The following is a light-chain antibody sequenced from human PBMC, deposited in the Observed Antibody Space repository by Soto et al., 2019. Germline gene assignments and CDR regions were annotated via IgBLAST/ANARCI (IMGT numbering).Light chain of an antibody. CDR2: GAS. CDR1: QSVRSN. Sequence: MTQSPSTLCVSTFALATLSCRVLQSVRSNLAWYQQKPGQSPRLLIYGASTRATGIPARFSGSGSGTQFTLTISSLQSEDFAVYYCQQYNNWPPAWTFGQGTKVDIK. CDR3: QQYNNWPPAWT. V-gene: IGKV3-15*01. J-gene: IGKJ1*01.